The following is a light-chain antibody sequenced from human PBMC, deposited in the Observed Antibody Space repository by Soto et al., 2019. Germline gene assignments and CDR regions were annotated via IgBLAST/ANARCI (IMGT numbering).Light chain of an antibody. CDR3: QQYSSLWT. J-gene: IGKJ1*01. CDR2: GAS. CDR1: QSVSNNY. V-gene: IGKV3-20*01. Sequence: EIVLTQSPGTLSLSPGERATLSCRTSQSVSNNYLAWYQQKPGQAPRLLIYGASSRATGIPVRFSGSGSGTDFTLSISRLEPEDFAVYYCQQYSSLWTFGQGTKVEIK.